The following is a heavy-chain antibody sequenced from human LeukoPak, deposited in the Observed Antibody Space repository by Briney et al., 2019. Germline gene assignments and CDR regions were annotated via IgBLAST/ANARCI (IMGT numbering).Heavy chain of an antibody. V-gene: IGHV1-2*02. J-gene: IGHJ4*02. CDR2: INPNSGET. D-gene: IGHD4-11*01. Sequence: ASVKDSCKTSRYTFTDYYIHWVRQAPGQGLDWMGWINPNSGETKSAQKFQGRVTMTGDTSISTAYMELRRVTSDDTAVYYCARDRDYSNTERGFDYWGQGTLVTVSS. CDR1: RYTFTDYY. CDR3: ARDRDYSNTERGFDY.